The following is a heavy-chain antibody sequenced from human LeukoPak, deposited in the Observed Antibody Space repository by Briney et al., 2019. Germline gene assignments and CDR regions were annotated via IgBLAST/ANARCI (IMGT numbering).Heavy chain of an antibody. CDR3: AKGSHYYDSRGNWFDP. Sequence: PGGSLRLSCAASGFTFDDYAMHWVRQAPGKGLEWVSLISGDGGSTYYADSVKGRFTISRDNSKNSLYLQMNSLRTEDTALCYCAKGSHYYDSRGNWFDPWGQGTLVTVSS. D-gene: IGHD3-22*01. CDR2: ISGDGGST. CDR1: GFTFDDYA. V-gene: IGHV3-43*02. J-gene: IGHJ5*02.